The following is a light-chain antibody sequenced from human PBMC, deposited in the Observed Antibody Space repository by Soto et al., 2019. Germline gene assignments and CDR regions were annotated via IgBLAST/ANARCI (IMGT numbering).Light chain of an antibody. J-gene: IGKJ2*01. CDR3: QQYSTHST. V-gene: IGKV1-5*01. CDR2: DVS. Sequence: DIQMTQSPSTLSASVGDRVTITCRASQSISTWLGWYQQKPGKAPKLLIYDVSNLQSGVPSRFSGSRSGTEFTLTIDSLQPDDSAVYHCQQYSTHSTFGQGTKLDIK. CDR1: QSISTW.